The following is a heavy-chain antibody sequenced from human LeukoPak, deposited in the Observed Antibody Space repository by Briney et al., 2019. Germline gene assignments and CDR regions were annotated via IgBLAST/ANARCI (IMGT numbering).Heavy chain of an antibody. Sequence: PSETLSLTCAVYGGSFSGYYWSWIRQPPGKGLEWIGEINHSGSTNYNPSLKSRVTISVDTSKNQFSLKLSSVTAADTAVYYCARRLTYYYGSGSYYQPMHIFDYWGQGTLVTVSS. V-gene: IGHV4-34*01. D-gene: IGHD3-10*01. CDR1: GGSFSGYY. J-gene: IGHJ4*02. CDR3: ARRLTYYYGSGSYYQPMHIFDY. CDR2: INHSGST.